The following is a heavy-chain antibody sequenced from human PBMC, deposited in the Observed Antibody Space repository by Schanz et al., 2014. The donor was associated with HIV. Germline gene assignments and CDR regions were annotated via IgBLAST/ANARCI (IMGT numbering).Heavy chain of an antibody. D-gene: IGHD2-21*02. CDR3: ARDFNIGDQYYFDH. J-gene: IGHJ4*02. V-gene: IGHV1-2*02. CDR2: INPNSGGT. CDR1: GYAFSDSY. Sequence: QLQLVQSGAEVKKPGASVKVSCKASGYAFSDSYIQWVRQVPGQGLEWMGWINPNSGGTKYAQRFQGRVTMTRDTSTSTVYMHLSSLRSDDTAVYFCARDFNIGDQYYFDHWGQGTLVTVSS.